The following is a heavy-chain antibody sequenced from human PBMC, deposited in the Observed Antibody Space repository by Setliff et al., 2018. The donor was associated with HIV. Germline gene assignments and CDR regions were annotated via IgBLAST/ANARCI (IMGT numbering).Heavy chain of an antibody. D-gene: IGHD6-19*01. V-gene: IGHV3-30*02. Sequence: GGSLRLSWGGFTFSYYGMHWVRQAPGKGLEWVAFIRYDDTYKYYADSVKGRFTISRDNSKNTLYLQMNSLRAEDTAVYYCTKNLYRSPWSPLDYWGQGTLVTVSS. CDR3: TKNLYRSPWSPLDY. CDR1: TFSYYG. CDR2: IRYDDTYK. J-gene: IGHJ4*02.